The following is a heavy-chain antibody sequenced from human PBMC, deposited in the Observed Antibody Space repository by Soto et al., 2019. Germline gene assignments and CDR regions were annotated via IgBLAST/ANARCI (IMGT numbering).Heavy chain of an antibody. CDR3: ARGSFYYYMDV. J-gene: IGHJ6*03. CDR2: ISRSSGST. Sequence: HPGGSLRLSCAASGFTFSSYAMSWVRQAPGKGLEWVSSISRSSGSTYYADSVRGRFTISRDNSKNTLYLQMNSLRAEDTAVYYCARGSFYYYMDVWGKGTTVTVSS. CDR1: GFTFSSYA. V-gene: IGHV3-23*01.